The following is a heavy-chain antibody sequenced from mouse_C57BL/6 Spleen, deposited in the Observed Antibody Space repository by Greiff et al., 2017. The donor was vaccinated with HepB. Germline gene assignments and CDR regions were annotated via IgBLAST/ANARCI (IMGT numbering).Heavy chain of an antibody. CDR2: ISSSGST. J-gene: IGHJ2*01. Sequence: EVKLMESGPALVKPSQTVSLTCTVPGYSITNGNHWWNWIRQVSGSKLEWIGYISSSGSTDSNPSLKSRISITRDTSKNQLFLQLNSVTTEDIATYYCAREAGYGSSLYYFDYWGQGTTLTVSS. D-gene: IGHD1-1*01. CDR3: AREAGYGSSLYYFDY. V-gene: IGHV3-4*01. CDR1: GYSITNGNHW.